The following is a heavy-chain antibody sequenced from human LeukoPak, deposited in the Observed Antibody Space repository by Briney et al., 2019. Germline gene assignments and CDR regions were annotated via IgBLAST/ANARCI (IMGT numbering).Heavy chain of an antibody. CDR3: ARRGYCSGDGCFSHAFDI. V-gene: IGHV5-51*01. J-gene: IGHJ3*02. CDR1: GYSSTNYW. CDR2: IYPGDSDT. Sequence: GESLKISCKGSGYSSTNYWIGWVRLMPGKGLEWMGIIYPGDSDTRYSPSLQGQVTISADKSINTAYLQWSSLKASDTAMYYCARRGYCSGDGCFSHAFDIWGQGTMVTVSS. D-gene: IGHD2-15*01.